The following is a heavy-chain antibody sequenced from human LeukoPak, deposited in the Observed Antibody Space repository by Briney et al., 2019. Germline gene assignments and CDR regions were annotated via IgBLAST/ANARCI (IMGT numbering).Heavy chain of an antibody. Sequence: GGSLRLSCAASGFTFSSYAMSWVRQAPGKGLEWVSFISPSADRTSNADSVERRFTISRDNPRNTLYLQMNSLRDEDTAVYYCAIMHGYYDGSGYWVQWGQGTLVTVSS. V-gene: IGHV3-23*01. D-gene: IGHD3-22*01. CDR2: ISPSADRT. CDR1: GFTFSSYA. J-gene: IGHJ4*02. CDR3: AIMHGYYDGSGYWVQ.